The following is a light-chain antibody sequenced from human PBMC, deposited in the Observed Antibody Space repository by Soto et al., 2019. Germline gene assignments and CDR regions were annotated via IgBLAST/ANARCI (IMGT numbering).Light chain of an antibody. V-gene: IGLV2-14*03. Sequence: QSVLTQPASVSGSPGQSITISCTGTSSDVGGYSYVSWYQHYPGKAPKLMIYDVNNRPSGVSNRFSGSKSGNTASLTISGFQAEDEADYYCSSYTSSSIFVFGNGTKVTVL. CDR3: SSYTSSSIFV. J-gene: IGLJ1*01. CDR2: DVN. CDR1: SSDVGGYSY.